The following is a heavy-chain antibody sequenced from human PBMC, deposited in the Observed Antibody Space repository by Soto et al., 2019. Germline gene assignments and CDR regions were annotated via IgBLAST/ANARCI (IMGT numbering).Heavy chain of an antibody. Sequence: XXTLSLRNTASGGSIGGHYWSWIRQPPGKGLEWIGYMYNTGSTVYNPSFKSRVTISVDRSKNQLSLKLSSVTAADTAVYYWARVPDRWGQGTLVTVSS. V-gene: IGHV4-59*11. J-gene: IGHJ5*02. D-gene: IGHD2-2*01. CDR3: ARVPDR. CDR2: MYNTGST. CDR1: GGSIGGHY.